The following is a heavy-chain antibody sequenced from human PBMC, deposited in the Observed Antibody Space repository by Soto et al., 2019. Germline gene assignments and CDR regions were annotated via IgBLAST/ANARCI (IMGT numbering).Heavy chain of an antibody. CDR2: VYSGDST. D-gene: IGHD5-18*01. CDR3: AKGIQLWFSLPDY. CDR1: GFAVKNNY. Sequence: GGSLRLSCAVTGFAVKNNYMTWVRQAPGKGLEWVSLVYSGDSTHYADSVKGRFTISRDNSQNTLYLQMDSLRIEDTAVYYCAKGIQLWFSLPDYWGQGTLVTVSS. V-gene: IGHV3-53*05. J-gene: IGHJ4*02.